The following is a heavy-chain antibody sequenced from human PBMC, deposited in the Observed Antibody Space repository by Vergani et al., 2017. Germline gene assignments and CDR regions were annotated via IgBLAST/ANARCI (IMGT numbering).Heavy chain of an antibody. D-gene: IGHD5-12*01. J-gene: IGHJ6*02. CDR3: ARARWATGYYYCGMDV. Sequence: QVQLQQWGAGLLKPSETLSLTCAVYGGSFSGYYWSWIRQPPGKGLEWIGEINHSGSTNYNPSLKSRVTISVDTSKNQFSLKLSSVTAADTAVYYCARARWATGYYYCGMDVWDQGTTVTVSS. V-gene: IGHV4-34*01. CDR1: GGSFSGYY. CDR2: INHSGST.